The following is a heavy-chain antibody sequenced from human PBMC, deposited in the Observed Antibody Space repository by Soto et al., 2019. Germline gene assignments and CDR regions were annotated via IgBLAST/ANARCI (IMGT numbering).Heavy chain of an antibody. D-gene: IGHD6-19*01. J-gene: IGHJ4*02. CDR3: ARVRHYSSGWYYFDY. CDR2: IYYSGST. CDR1: GGSISSSSYY. Sequence: KASETLSLTCTVSGGSISSSSYYWGWIRQPPGKGLEWIGSIYYSGSTYYNPSLRSRVTISVDTSKNQFSLKLSSVTAADTAVYYCARVRHYSSGWYYFDYWGQGTLVTVSS. V-gene: IGHV4-39*01.